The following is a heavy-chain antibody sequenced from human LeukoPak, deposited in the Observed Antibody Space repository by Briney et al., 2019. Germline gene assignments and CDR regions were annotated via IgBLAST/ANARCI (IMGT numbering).Heavy chain of an antibody. CDR3: ARENVEMGTINDYYYMDV. J-gene: IGHJ6*03. D-gene: IGHD5-24*01. V-gene: IGHV3-23*01. CDR2: ISGSGGST. Sequence: GGSLRLSCAASGFTFSIYAINWVRQAPGKGLEWVSSISGSGGSTYYADSVKGRFTISRDNSKNTVFLQMSSLRGEDTALYYCARENVEMGTINDYYYMDVWGKGTMVTISS. CDR1: GFTFSIYA.